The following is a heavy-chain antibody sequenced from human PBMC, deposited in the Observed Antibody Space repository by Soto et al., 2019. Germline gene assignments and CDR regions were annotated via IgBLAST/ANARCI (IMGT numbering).Heavy chain of an antibody. Sequence: QVQLVESGGGVVQPGRSLRLSCAASGFTFSSSAMHWVRQAPGKGLEWVAVISYDGSNKYYADSVKGRFTISRDNSKNSLYLQMSSLRAEDTAVYYCARDLRAWILDSGAFDIWGQGTMVTVSS. CDR2: ISYDGSNK. V-gene: IGHV3-30-3*01. CDR3: ARDLRAWILDSGAFDI. CDR1: GFTFSSSA. D-gene: IGHD1-1*01. J-gene: IGHJ3*02.